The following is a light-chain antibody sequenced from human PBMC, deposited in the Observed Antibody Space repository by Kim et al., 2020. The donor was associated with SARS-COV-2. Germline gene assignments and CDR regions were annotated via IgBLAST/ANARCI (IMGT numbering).Light chain of an antibody. J-gene: IGKJ2*01. CDR1: ESVSPRY. V-gene: IGKV3-20*01. Sequence: EIVLTQFPGTLSLSPGETATLSCRASESVSPRYLAWYQQKPGQAPRLLIFASSNRAPATPDRFSGSGSGTDFTLTISSLQSEDFAVYYCQQYNIWYTFGQGTKLEI. CDR3: QQYNIWYT. CDR2: ASS.